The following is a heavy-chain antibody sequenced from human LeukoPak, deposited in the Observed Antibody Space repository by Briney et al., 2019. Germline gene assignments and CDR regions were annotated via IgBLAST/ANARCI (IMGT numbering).Heavy chain of an antibody. V-gene: IGHV1-2*02. Sequence: ASVKVSCKASGYTFTGYYMHWVRQAPGQGLEWMGWINPNSGGTNYAQKFQGRVTMTRDTSFSTAYMELSRLRSDDTAVYYCASPAFYDSSGYDPYYFDYWGQGTLVTVSS. CDR3: ASPAFYDSSGYDPYYFDY. J-gene: IGHJ4*02. CDR1: GYTFTGYY. D-gene: IGHD3-22*01. CDR2: INPNSGGT.